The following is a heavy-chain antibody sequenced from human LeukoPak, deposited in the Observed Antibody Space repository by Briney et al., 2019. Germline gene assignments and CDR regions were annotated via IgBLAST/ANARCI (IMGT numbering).Heavy chain of an antibody. CDR3: ARGAYSSSWSNFDY. CDR2: ISYDGSNK. Sequence: GGSLRLSCAASGFTFSSYEMNWVRQAPGKGLEWVAVISYDGSNKYYADSVKGRFTISRDNSKNTLYLQMNSLRAEDTAVYYCARGAYSSSWSNFDYWGQGTLVTVSS. J-gene: IGHJ4*02. V-gene: IGHV3-30*04. D-gene: IGHD6-13*01. CDR1: GFTFSSYE.